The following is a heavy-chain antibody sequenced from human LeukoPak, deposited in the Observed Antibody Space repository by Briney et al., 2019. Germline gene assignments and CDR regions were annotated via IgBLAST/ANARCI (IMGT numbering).Heavy chain of an antibody. V-gene: IGHV3-23*01. Sequence: PGGSLRLSCAASEFTVSNYAMYWVRQAPGKGLEWVSAISGRDDSTYYADSVKGRFTISRDTSKNTLFLQMNSLRAEDTAVYYCAKWGDYDILTGYYDPDYWGQGTLVTVSS. J-gene: IGHJ4*02. CDR3: AKWGDYDILTGYYDPDY. CDR2: ISGRDDST. CDR1: EFTVSNYA. D-gene: IGHD3-9*01.